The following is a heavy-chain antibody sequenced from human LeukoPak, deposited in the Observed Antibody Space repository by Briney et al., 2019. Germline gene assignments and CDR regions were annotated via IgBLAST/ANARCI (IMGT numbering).Heavy chain of an antibody. CDR1: GGSISSGGYY. D-gene: IGHD6-19*01. V-gene: IGHV4-39*07. J-gene: IGHJ4*02. Sequence: PSETLSLTCTVSGGSISSGGYYWGWIRQPPGKGLEWIGSIYYSGSTYYNPSLKSRVAISADRSKNQFSLKLSSVTAADTAVYYCARDGDSSGWTRSDYWGQGTLVTVSS. CDR3: ARDGDSSGWTRSDY. CDR2: IYYSGST.